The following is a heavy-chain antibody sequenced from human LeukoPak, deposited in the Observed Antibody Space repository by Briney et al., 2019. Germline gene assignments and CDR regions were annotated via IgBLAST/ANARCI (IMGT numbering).Heavy chain of an antibody. D-gene: IGHD2-15*01. CDR1: GGTFSSYA. CDR3: AREYCSGGSCYGTDY. Sequence: SVKVSCKASGGTFSSYAISWVRQAPGQGLEWMGGIIPIFGTANYAQKFQGRVTITADESTSTAYMELRSLRSDDTAVYYCAREYCSGGSCYGTDYWGQGTLVTVSS. CDR2: IIPIFGTA. J-gene: IGHJ4*02. V-gene: IGHV1-69*13.